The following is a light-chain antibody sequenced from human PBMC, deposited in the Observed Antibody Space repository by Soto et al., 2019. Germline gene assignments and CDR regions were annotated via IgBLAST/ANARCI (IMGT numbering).Light chain of an antibody. CDR3: AAWDDSLNGVV. CDR2: SIN. Sequence: QSVLTQPPSASGTPGQRVTISCSGSGSNIGSDTVNWYQQFPGTAPKLLIYSINQRPSGVPDRFSGSKSGTSASLAISGLQSDDEADYYCAAWDDSLNGVVFGGGTKLTVL. CDR1: GSNIGSDT. V-gene: IGLV1-44*01. J-gene: IGLJ2*01.